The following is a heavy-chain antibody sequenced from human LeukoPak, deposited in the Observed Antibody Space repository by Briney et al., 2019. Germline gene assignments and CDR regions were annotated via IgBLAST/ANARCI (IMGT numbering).Heavy chain of an antibody. CDR2: ISSSSSYI. J-gene: IGHJ4*02. V-gene: IGHV3-21*01. Sequence: GGSLRLSCAASGFTFSSYSMNWVRQAPGKGLEWVSSISSSSSYIYYADSVKGRFTISRDNAKNSLYLQMNSLRAEDTAVYYCARDRCSGGSCYTDYWGQGTLVTVSS. CDR1: GFTFSSYS. CDR3: ARDRCSGGSCYTDY. D-gene: IGHD2-15*01.